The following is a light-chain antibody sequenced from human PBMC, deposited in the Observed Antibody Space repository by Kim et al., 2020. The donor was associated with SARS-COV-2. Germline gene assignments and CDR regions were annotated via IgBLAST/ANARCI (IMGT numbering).Light chain of an antibody. Sequence: CTTGSGYSNYKVDWYQQRPGKGPRFVMRVGTGGIVGSKGDGIPDRFSVLGSGLNRYLTIKNIQEEDESDYHCGADHGSGSNFVYVFGTGTKVTVL. CDR3: GADHGSGSNFVYV. CDR1: SGYSNYK. J-gene: IGLJ1*01. V-gene: IGLV9-49*01. CDR2: VGTGGIVG.